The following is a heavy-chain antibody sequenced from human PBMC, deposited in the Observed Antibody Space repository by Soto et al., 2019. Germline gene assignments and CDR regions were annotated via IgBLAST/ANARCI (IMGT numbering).Heavy chain of an antibody. J-gene: IGHJ3*02. CDR1: GYTFTSYG. Sequence: ASVKVSCKASGYTFTSYGISWVRQASGQGLEWMGWISAYNGNTNYAQKLQGRVTMTTDTSTSTAYMELRSLRSDDTAVYYCAILYSGGYRDAFDIRAQGTMVTVS. V-gene: IGHV1-18*01. CDR2: ISAYNGNT. D-gene: IGHD3-22*01. CDR3: AILYSGGYRDAFDI.